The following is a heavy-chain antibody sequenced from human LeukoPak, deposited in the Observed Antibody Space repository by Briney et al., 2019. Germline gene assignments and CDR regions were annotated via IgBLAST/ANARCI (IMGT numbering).Heavy chain of an antibody. Sequence: SETLSLTCTVSGGSISSYYWSWIRQPPGKGLEGIGYIYYSGSTNYNPSLKSRVTISVETSKNQFSLKLSSVTAADTAVYYCARLYCSSTSCYMSYFDYWGQGTLVTVSS. CDR1: GGSISSYY. V-gene: IGHV4-59*08. CDR2: IYYSGST. D-gene: IGHD2-2*02. CDR3: ARLYCSSTSCYMSYFDY. J-gene: IGHJ4*02.